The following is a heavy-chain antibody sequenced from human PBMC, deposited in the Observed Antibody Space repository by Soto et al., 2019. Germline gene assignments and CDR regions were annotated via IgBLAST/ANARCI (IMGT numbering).Heavy chain of an antibody. CDR3: VIVVVPAAMSIGWFDP. CDR2: IYSSGST. D-gene: IGHD2-2*01. J-gene: IGHJ5*02. V-gene: IGHV4-39*01. Sequence: QLQLQESGPGLVKPSETLSLTCTVSGGSISSSSYYWGWIRQPPGKGLEWIGSIYSSGSTYYNPSLKSRVTMSVEASKNHFSLKLSSVTAADTSVYYCVIVVVPAAMSIGWFDPWGQGTLVTVSS. CDR1: GGSISSSSYY.